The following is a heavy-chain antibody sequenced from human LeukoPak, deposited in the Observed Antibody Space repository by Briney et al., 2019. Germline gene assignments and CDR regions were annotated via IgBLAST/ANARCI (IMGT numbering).Heavy chain of an antibody. CDR1: GGSISSYY. V-gene: IGHV4-4*07. D-gene: IGHD3-9*01. Sequence: SETLSLTCTVSGGSISSYYWSWIRQPAGKGLEWIGRIYTSGSTNYNPSLKSRVTMSVDTSKNQFSLKLSSVTAADTAVYYCATGVGTYYDILTGHYTNDYWGQGTLVTVSS. CDR2: IYTSGST. J-gene: IGHJ4*02. CDR3: ATGVGTYYDILTGHYTNDY.